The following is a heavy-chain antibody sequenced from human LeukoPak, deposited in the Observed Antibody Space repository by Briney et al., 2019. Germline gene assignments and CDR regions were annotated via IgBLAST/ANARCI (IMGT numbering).Heavy chain of an antibody. CDR1: GYTFTCYY. CDR3: ARYVYSSSSYDY. V-gene: IGHV1-2*02. J-gene: IGHJ4*02. CDR2: INPNSGGT. D-gene: IGHD6-6*01. Sequence: ASVKVSCKASGYTFTCYYMHWVRQTPGQGLEWMGWINPNSGGTNYAQKFQGRVTMTRDTSISTAYMELSGLRSDDTAVYYCARYVYSSSSYDYWGQGTLVTVSS.